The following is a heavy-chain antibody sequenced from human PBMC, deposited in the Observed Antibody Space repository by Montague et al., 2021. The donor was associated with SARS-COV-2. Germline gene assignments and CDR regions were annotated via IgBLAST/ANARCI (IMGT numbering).Heavy chain of an antibody. V-gene: IGHV4-34*01. CDR1: GGSFSGYY. CDR2: INHSGST. Sequence: SETLSLTCAVYGGSFSGYYWSWIRQPPGKGLEWIGEINHSGSTNYNPSLKSRVTISVDTSKNQFSLQLNSVTPEDTAVYYCARGLWFGELLSLYYYYGMDVWGQGTTVTVSS. J-gene: IGHJ6*02. CDR3: ARGLWFGELLSLYYYYGMDV. D-gene: IGHD3-10*01.